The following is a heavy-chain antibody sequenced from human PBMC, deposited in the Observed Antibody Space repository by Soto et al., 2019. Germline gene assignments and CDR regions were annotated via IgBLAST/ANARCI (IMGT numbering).Heavy chain of an antibody. J-gene: IGHJ4*02. CDR1: GGSISSGGYY. CDR2: NYYSGST. V-gene: IGHV4-31*03. CDR3: ATTRGYDSSGYRN. D-gene: IGHD3-22*01. Sequence: SETLSLTCTVSGGSISSGGYYWSWIRQHPGKGLEWIGYNYYSGSTYYNPSLKSRVTISVDTSKNQFSLKLSSVTAADTAVYYCATTRGYDSSGYRNWGQGTLVTVSS.